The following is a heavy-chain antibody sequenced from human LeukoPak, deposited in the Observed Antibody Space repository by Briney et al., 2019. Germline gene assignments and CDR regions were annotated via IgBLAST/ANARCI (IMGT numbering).Heavy chain of an antibody. J-gene: IGHJ6*03. D-gene: IGHD3-10*01. CDR2: LIPICGTA. CDR1: GRTFSSYA. CDR3: ARAGVRYYGSGSYYPHYYYYMDV. Sequence: SVKLSCKASGRTFSSYAIRWVRQAPGQGLEWMGGLIPICGTANYAEKFQGRVTITTHESTSTAYMELSSVRSEDTAVYYCARAGVRYYGSGSYYPHYYYYMDVWGKGTTVTVSS. V-gene: IGHV1-69*05.